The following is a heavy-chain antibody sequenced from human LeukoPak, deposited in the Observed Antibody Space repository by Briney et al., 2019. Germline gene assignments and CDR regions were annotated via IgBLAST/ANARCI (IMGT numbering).Heavy chain of an antibody. CDR3: ARDLRRPKVRGVIGPRSFDY. CDR1: GGTFSSYA. J-gene: IGHJ4*02. Sequence: SVTVSCTASGGTFSSYAISWVRQAPGQGLEWMGGIIPIFGTANYAQKFQGRVTITADESTSTAYMELSSLRSEDTAVYYCARDLRRPKVRGVIGPRSFDYWGQGTLVTVSS. V-gene: IGHV1-69*13. CDR2: IIPIFGTA. D-gene: IGHD3-10*01.